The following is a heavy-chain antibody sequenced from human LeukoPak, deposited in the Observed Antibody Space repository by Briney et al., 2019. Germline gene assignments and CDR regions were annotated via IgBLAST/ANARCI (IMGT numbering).Heavy chain of an antibody. CDR3: ARLTRLSTSPDRYYLDY. D-gene: IGHD6-6*01. CDR1: GGSISSSSYY. CDR2: IYYSGST. V-gene: IGHV4-39*01. Sequence: SETLSLTCTVSGGSISSSSYYWGWIRQPPGKGLEWIGSIYYSGSTYYNPSLKSRVTISVDTSKNQFSLKLSSVTAADSAVYYCARLTRLSTSPDRYYLDYWGQGTLVTVSS. J-gene: IGHJ4*02.